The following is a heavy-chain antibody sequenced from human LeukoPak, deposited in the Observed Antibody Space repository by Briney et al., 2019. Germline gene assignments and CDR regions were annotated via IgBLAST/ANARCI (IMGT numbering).Heavy chain of an antibody. D-gene: IGHD6-13*01. CDR1: GYTFSDYH. Sequence: ASVKVSCKASGYTFSDYHINWVRQASGQGLEWMGWINPNSGDTKYAQAFQGRVTMTRDTSISTAYMELNRLRSDDTAVYYCARHELTSSWYPAFLDFWGQGTLVTVSS. CDR2: INPNSGDT. J-gene: IGHJ4*02. V-gene: IGHV1-2*02. CDR3: ARHELTSSWYPAFLDF.